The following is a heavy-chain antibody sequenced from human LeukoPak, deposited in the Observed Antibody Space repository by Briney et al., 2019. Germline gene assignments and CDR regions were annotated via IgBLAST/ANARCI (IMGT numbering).Heavy chain of an antibody. J-gene: IGHJ4*02. Sequence: SETLSLTCAVYGGSFSGYYWSWIRQPPGKGLEWIGEINHRGSTNYNPSLKSRVTISVDTSKNQFSLKLSSVTAADTAVYCCAREEVAGTFGFDYWGQGTLVTVSS. CDR1: GGSFSGYY. CDR3: AREEVAGTFGFDY. D-gene: IGHD6-19*01. V-gene: IGHV4-34*01. CDR2: INHRGST.